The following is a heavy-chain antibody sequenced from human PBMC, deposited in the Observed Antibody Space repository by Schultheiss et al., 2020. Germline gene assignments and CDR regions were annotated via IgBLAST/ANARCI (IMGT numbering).Heavy chain of an antibody. D-gene: IGHD2-21*02. J-gene: IGHJ4*02. Sequence: GGSLRLSCAASGFTFSSYSMNWVRQAPGKGPEWVSIIYSGDSTNYAVSVKGRFTISRDNSKNTLYLQMNSLRGEDTAVYYCARDHEPATYCGGDCSFDYWGQGTLVTVSS. CDR3: ARDHEPATYCGGDCSFDY. CDR1: GFTFSSYS. V-gene: IGHV3-66*01. CDR2: IYSGDST.